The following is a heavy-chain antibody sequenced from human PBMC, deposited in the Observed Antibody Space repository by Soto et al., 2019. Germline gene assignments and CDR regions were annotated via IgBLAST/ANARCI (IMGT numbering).Heavy chain of an antibody. Sequence: GGSLRLSCAASGFTFDDYAMHWVRQAPGKGLEWVSGISWNSGSIGYADSVKGRFTISRDNAKNSLYLQMNSLRAEDTALYYCAKGYCSSTSCYGGYYYYYYMDVWGKGTTVTVSS. CDR3: AKGYCSSTSCYGGYYYYYYMDV. CDR1: GFTFDDYA. J-gene: IGHJ6*03. CDR2: ISWNSGSI. D-gene: IGHD2-2*01. V-gene: IGHV3-9*01.